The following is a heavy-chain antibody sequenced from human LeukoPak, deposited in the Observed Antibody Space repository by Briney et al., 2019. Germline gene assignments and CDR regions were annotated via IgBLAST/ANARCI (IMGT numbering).Heavy chain of an antibody. CDR1: GGSISSYY. D-gene: IGHD2-21*02. Sequence: KPSETLSLTCTVSGGSISSYYWSWIRQPAGKGLEWIGRISTSGSTNYNPSLKTRVTMSVDTSKNQFSLKLSSVTAADTAVYYCARVGVVTAAPDWYFDLWGRGTLVTVSS. V-gene: IGHV4-4*07. CDR2: ISTSGST. CDR3: ARVGVVTAAPDWYFDL. J-gene: IGHJ2*01.